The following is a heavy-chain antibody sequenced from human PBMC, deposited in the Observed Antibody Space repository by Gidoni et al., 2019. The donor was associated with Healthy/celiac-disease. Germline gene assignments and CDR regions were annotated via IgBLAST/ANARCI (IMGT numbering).Heavy chain of an antibody. CDR2: IYSGGST. J-gene: IGHJ3*02. D-gene: IGHD3-10*01. CDR1: GFTVSSNY. CDR3: ARAGTEGVPDAFDI. Sequence: EVQLVESGGGLVQPGGSLRLSCAASGFTVSSNYMSWVRQAPGKGLEWVSVIYSGGSTSYADSVKGRFTISIHNSKNTLYLQMNSLRAEDTAVYYCARAGTEGVPDAFDIWGQGTMVTVSS. V-gene: IGHV3-53*04.